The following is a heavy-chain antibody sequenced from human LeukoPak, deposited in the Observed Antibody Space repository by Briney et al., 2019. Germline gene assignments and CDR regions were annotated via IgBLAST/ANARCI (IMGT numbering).Heavy chain of an antibody. J-gene: IGHJ3*02. Sequence: GGSLRLSCAASGFTFSSYAMSWVRQAPGKGLEWVSTISGSVVSTYYADSVKGRFTISRDNSKNTLYLQMNSLRAEDTAVYYCAKAWSSELHYYDSSGYLPDAFDIWGQGTTVTVSS. CDR3: AKAWSSELHYYDSSGYLPDAFDI. CDR2: ISGSVVST. V-gene: IGHV3-23*01. CDR1: GFTFSSYA. D-gene: IGHD3-22*01.